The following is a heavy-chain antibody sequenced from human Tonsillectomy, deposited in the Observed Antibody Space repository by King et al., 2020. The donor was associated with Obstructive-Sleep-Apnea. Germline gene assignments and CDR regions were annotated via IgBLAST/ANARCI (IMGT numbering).Heavy chain of an antibody. J-gene: IGHJ6*02. V-gene: IGHV1-69*01. CDR3: ARDSVVMDSGSYRINYYYGMDV. CDR2: IIPIFGTA. CDR1: GGTFSSYA. Sequence: GQLVQSGAEVKKPGSSVKVSCKASGGTFSSYAISWVRQAPGQGLEWMGGIIPIFGTANYAQKFQGRVTITADESTSTAYIELSGLRSEDTAVYYCARDSVVMDSGSYRINYYYGMDVWGQGTTVTVSS. D-gene: IGHD1-26*01.